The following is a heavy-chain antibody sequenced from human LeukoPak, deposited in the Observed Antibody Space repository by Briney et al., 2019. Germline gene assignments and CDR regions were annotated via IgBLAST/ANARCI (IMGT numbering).Heavy chain of an antibody. J-gene: IGHJ4*02. D-gene: IGHD3-3*01. CDR2: ISSSGSAI. CDR1: GFTFSDYY. V-gene: IGHV3-11*01. CDR3: ARHHPDDDFWSGYSYFDY. Sequence: GGSLRLSCAASGFTFSDYYMSWIRQAPGKGLEWVSYISSSGSAIYYADSVKGRFTISRDNAKNSLYLQMNSLRAEDTAVYYCARHHPDDDFWSGYSYFDYWGQGTLVTVSS.